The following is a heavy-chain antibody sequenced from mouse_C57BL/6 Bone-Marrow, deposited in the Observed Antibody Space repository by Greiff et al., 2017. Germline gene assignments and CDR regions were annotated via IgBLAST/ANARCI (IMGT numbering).Heavy chain of an antibody. CDR3: ARWDYYYAMDY. Sequence: VQLQQSGAELVRPGTSVKISCKASGYTFTNYWIGWAKQRPGHGLEWIGDIYPGGGYTNYNEKFKGKATLTADKSSSTAYMQFSSLTSEDSAIYYCARWDYYYAMDYWGQGTSVTVSS. D-gene: IGHD4-1*01. J-gene: IGHJ4*01. V-gene: IGHV1-63*01. CDR2: IYPGGGYT. CDR1: GYTFTNYW.